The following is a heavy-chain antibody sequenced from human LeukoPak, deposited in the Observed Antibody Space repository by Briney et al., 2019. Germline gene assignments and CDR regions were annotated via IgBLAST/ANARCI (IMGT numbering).Heavy chain of an antibody. CDR2: INHSGST. CDR3: ARGGRGAVAGTSLYYFDY. J-gene: IGHJ4*02. Sequence: PSETLSLTCAVYGGSFSGYYWSWIRQPPGKGLEWIGEINHSGSTNYNPSLKSRVTISVDTSKNQFSLKLSSVTAADTAVYYCARGGRGAVAGTSLYYFDYWGQGTLVTVSS. CDR1: GGSFSGYY. V-gene: IGHV4-34*01. D-gene: IGHD6-19*01.